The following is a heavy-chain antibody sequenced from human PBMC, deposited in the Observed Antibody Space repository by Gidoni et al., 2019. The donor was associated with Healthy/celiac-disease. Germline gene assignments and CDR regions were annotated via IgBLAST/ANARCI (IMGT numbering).Heavy chain of an antibody. D-gene: IGHD1-26*01. CDR3: AKDLTVGAVTGIYYYYYGMDV. V-gene: IGHV3-30*18. CDR1: GFTFSSYG. J-gene: IGHJ6*02. Sequence: QVQLVESGGGVVQPGRSLRLSCAASGFTFSSYGLPWVRQAPGTGLEWVAVISYDGSNKYYADAVKGRFTISRDNSKNTLYLQMNSLRAEDTAVYYCAKDLTVGAVTGIYYYYYGMDVWGQGTTVTVSS. CDR2: ISYDGSNK.